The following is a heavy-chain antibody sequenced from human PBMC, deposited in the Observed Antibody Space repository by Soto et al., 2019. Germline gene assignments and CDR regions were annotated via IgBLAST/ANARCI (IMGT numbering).Heavy chain of an antibody. D-gene: IGHD6-13*01. Sequence: SETLSLTCAVSGGSISSGGYSWSWIRQPPVKGLEWIGYIYHSGSTYYNPSLKSRVTISVDRSKNQFSLKLSSVTAADTAVYYCARGSSSSWYDNWFDPWGQGTLVTVSS. V-gene: IGHV4-30-2*01. CDR3: ARGSSSSWYDNWFDP. J-gene: IGHJ5*02. CDR1: GGSISSGGYS. CDR2: IYHSGST.